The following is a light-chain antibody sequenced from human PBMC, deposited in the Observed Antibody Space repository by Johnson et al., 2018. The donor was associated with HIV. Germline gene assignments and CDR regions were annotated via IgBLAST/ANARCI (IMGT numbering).Light chain of an antibody. Sequence: HSVLTQPPSVSAAPGQKVTISCSGSTFNIGNNYVSWYHHLPGAAPKLLIYENNKRPSGIPDRFSGSKSGTSATLAITGLQTGDEADYYCGTWDSSLSAGGVFGTGTKVTVL. V-gene: IGLV1-51*02. CDR3: GTWDSSLSAGGV. J-gene: IGLJ1*01. CDR2: ENN. CDR1: TFNIGNNY.